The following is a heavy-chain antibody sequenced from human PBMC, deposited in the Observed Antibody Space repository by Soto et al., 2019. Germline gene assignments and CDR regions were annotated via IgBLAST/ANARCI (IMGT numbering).Heavy chain of an antibody. D-gene: IGHD3-10*01. CDR1: GFTFVMYA. J-gene: IGHJ4*02. Sequence: GASVKVSCKASGFTFVMYAIHWVRQAPGQGLEWMAWINAGNGHTTYSQKFQGRVTITRDTSARTVYMELRSLRFEDTATYYCARAGRFAEGYFDFWGQGTPVT. CDR3: ARAGRFAEGYFDF. V-gene: IGHV1-3*01. CDR2: INAGNGHT.